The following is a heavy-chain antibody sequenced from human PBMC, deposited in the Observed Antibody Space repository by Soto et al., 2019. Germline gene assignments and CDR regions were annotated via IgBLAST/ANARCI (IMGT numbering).Heavy chain of an antibody. V-gene: IGHV5-51*01. CDR3: ARLGGYCISTSCSPQPYYGMDV. D-gene: IGHD2-2*01. CDR2: IYPGDSDT. CDR1: GYSFTSYW. Sequence: PGESLKISCKGSGYSFTSYWIGWVRQMPGKGLEWMGIIYPGDSDTRYSPSFQGQVTISADKSISTAYLQWSSLKASDTAMYYCARLGGYCISTSCSPQPYYGMDVWGQGTTVTVSS. J-gene: IGHJ6*02.